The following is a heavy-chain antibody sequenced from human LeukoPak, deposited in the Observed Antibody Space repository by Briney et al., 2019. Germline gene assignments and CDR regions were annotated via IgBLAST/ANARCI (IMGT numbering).Heavy chain of an antibody. J-gene: IGHJ4*02. CDR2: IYTSGST. CDR3: ARVEMATYFGY. Sequence: ASETLSLTCTVSGGSISSGSYYWSWIRQPAGKGLEWIGRIYTSGSTNYNPSLKSRVTISVDTSKNQFSLKLSSVTAADTAVYYCARVEMATYFGYWGQGTLVTVSS. D-gene: IGHD5-24*01. V-gene: IGHV4-61*02. CDR1: GGSISSGSYY.